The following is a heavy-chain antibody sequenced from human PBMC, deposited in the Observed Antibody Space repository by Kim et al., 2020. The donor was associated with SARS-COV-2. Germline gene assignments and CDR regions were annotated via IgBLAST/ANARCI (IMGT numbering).Heavy chain of an antibody. V-gene: IGHV3-11*06. CDR1: GFTFSDYY. D-gene: IGHD4-17*01. CDR3: ARVHYGGETDY. Sequence: GGSLRLSCAASGFTFSDYYMSWIRQAPGKGLEWVSYISSSSSYTNYADSVKGRFTISRDNAKNSLYLQMNSLRAEDTAVYYCARVHYGGETDYWGQGTLVTVSS. CDR2: ISSSSSYT. J-gene: IGHJ4*02.